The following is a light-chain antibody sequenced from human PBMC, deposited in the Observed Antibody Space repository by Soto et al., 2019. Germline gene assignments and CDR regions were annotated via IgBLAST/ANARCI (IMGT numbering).Light chain of an antibody. CDR2: GTS. J-gene: IGKJ1*01. CDR1: QGIEGF. CDR3: QKYNKAPWK. Sequence: DIQMTQSPPSLSASVGDRVTITCRASQGIEGFLAWYQQKPGTAPKLLVYGTSTLQVGVPSRFSGSGWGTEFTLTISSVQPEDVATYYCQKYNKAPWKFGQGTKV. V-gene: IGKV1-27*01.